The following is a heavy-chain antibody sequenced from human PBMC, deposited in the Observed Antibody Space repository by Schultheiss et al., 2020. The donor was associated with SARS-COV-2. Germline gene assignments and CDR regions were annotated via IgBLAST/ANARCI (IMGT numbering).Heavy chain of an antibody. D-gene: IGHD6-19*01. CDR3: ARLPLIAVADDDAFDI. J-gene: IGHJ3*02. Sequence: GSLRLSCAASGFTFSDYYMSWIRQAPGKGLEWVSYISSSSSYTNYADSVKGRFTISRDNAKNSLYLQMNSLRAEDTAVYYCARLPLIAVADDDAFDIWGQGTMVTVSS. CDR2: ISSSSSYT. V-gene: IGHV3-11*06. CDR1: GFTFSDYY.